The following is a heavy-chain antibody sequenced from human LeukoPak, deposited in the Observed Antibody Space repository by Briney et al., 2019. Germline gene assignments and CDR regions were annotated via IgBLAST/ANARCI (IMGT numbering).Heavy chain of an antibody. Sequence: GGSLRLSCATSGFTFSTFWMHWVRQAPGKGLVWVSRINHDGSSTNYADSVKGRFTISRDNAKNTLYLQMNSLRAEDTAVYFCARHSGSFYIPDLDYWGQGTLVTVSS. J-gene: IGHJ4*02. D-gene: IGHD3-10*01. CDR2: INHDGSST. CDR1: GFTFSTFW. CDR3: ARHSGSFYIPDLDY. V-gene: IGHV3-74*01.